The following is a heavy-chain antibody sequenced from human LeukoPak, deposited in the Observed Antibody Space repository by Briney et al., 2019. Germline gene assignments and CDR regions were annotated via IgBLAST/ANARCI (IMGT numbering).Heavy chain of an antibody. D-gene: IGHD2-21*02. J-gene: IGHJ5*02. V-gene: IGHV3-9*01. CDR2: ITWNSGRI. Sequence: GGSLRLSCAASGFTFDDYAMHWVRQVPGKGLEWVSGITWNSGRIAYADSVKGRFTISRDNAKNSLYLQMNSLRAEDTALYYCAKGVTTIRGWFDPWGQGTLVTVPS. CDR3: AKGVTTIRGWFDP. CDR1: GFTFDDYA.